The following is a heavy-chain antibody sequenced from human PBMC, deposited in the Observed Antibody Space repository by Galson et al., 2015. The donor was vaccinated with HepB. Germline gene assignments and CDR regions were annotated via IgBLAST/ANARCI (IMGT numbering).Heavy chain of an antibody. CDR1: GFTFSNYG. Sequence: SLRLSCAASGFTFSNYGFHWVRQAPGKRLEWVAVISYDGTNKYYADSVKGRFTISRDNSKNTVFLLMKSLTPEDTAVYYCARVAVQLQLYNWFDPWGQGTLVTVSS. CDR3: ARVAVQLQLYNWFDP. V-gene: IGHV3-30-3*01. D-gene: IGHD1-1*01. CDR2: ISYDGTNK. J-gene: IGHJ5*02.